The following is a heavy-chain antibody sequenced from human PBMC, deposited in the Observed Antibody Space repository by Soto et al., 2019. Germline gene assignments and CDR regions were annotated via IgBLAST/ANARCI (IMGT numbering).Heavy chain of an antibody. CDR1: GYTFTSYA. D-gene: IGHD3-22*01. V-gene: IGHV1-69*13. CDR2: IIPTFGTA. CDR3: ASNYAFTTSGYFGFDI. Sequence: ASVKVSCKASGYTFTSYAISWVRQAPGQGLEWMGGIIPTFGTANYAQKFQGRVTITADESTSTAYMELSSLRSEDTAVYYCASNYAFTTSGYFGFDIWGQGTMVTVSS. J-gene: IGHJ3*02.